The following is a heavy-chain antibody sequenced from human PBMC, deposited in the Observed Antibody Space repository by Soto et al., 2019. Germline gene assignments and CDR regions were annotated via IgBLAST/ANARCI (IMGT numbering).Heavy chain of an antibody. CDR3: VRVPGPFISTWSYRFDS. V-gene: IGHV3-74*01. D-gene: IGHD2-2*01. Sequence: EVQLVESGGALVRPGGSLRLSCAASGFPFSRSFMHWDRQAPGKGLVWVARVKTDGSSTVYAGSVKGLFTISRDNVRNTVSPELHGQRADATAVYFCVRVPGPFISTWSYRFDSCGQGTLVTVSS. CDR1: GFPFSRSF. CDR2: VKTDGSST. J-gene: IGHJ4*02.